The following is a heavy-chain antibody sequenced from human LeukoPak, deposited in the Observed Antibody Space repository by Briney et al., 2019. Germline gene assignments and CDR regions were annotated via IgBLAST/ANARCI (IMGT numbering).Heavy chain of an antibody. D-gene: IGHD6-13*01. V-gene: IGHV3-30*03. CDR1: GFTFSSYG. CDR2: ISNDGGNK. Sequence: GGSLRLSCVASGFTFSSYGMHWVRQAPGKGLEWVAVISNDGGNKFYADSVKGRFTISRDNSKNTLYLQVNSLRAEDTAVYYCASRWGGYSSNFFDIWGRGTMVTVSS. CDR3: ASRWGGYSSNFFDI. J-gene: IGHJ3*02.